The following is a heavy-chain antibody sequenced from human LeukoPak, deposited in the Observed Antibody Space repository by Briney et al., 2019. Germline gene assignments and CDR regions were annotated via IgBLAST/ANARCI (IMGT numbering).Heavy chain of an antibody. V-gene: IGHV4-39*01. CDR2: IYYSGST. J-gene: IGHJ4*02. CDR3: ARQRIAVAGTHFDY. Sequence: PSETLSLTCTVSGGSISSSRYYWGWIRQPPGKGLEWIGSIYYSGSTYYNPSLKSRVTISVDTSKNQFSLKLSSVTAADTAVYYCARQRIAVAGTHFDYWGQGTLVTVSS. CDR1: GGSISSSRYY. D-gene: IGHD6-19*01.